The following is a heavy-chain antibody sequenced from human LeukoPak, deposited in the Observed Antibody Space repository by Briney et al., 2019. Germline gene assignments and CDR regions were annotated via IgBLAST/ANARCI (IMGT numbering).Heavy chain of an antibody. V-gene: IGHV4-59*01. D-gene: IGHD3-3*01. CDR3: ARRHYDFWSGPFDY. CDR1: GGSISSYY. J-gene: IGHJ4*02. Sequence: SETLSLTCSVSGGSISSYYWSWIRQPPGKGLEWIGYIYYSGSTNYNPSLKSRVTISVDTSKNQFSLKLSSVTAADTAVYYCARRHYDFWSGPFDYWGQGTLVTVSS. CDR2: IYYSGST.